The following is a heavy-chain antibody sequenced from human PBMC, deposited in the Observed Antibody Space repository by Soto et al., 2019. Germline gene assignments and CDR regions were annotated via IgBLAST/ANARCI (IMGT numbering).Heavy chain of an antibody. CDR1: GFTFSSYA. V-gene: IGHV3-9*01. CDR2: ISWNSGST. D-gene: IGHD6-13*01. J-gene: IGHJ6*02. Sequence: GGSLRLSCAASGFTFSSYAMSWVRQAPGKGLEWVSGISWNSGSTGYADSVKGRFTISRDNAKNSLYLQMNSLRAEDTALYYCAKELAAAGSRYYYGMDVWGQGTTVTVSS. CDR3: AKELAAAGSRYYYGMDV.